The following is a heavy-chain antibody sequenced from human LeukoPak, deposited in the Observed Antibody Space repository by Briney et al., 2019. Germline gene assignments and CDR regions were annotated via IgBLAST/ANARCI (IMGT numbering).Heavy chain of an antibody. V-gene: IGHV4-34*01. CDR2: INHSGST. CDR1: GGSFSGYY. Sequence: SETLSLTCAVYGGSFSGYYWSWIRQPPGKGLEWIGEINHSGSTNYNPSLKSRVTISVDTSKNQFSLKLSSVTAADTAVYYCASCYTKYYYYYMDVWGKGTTVTISS. CDR3: ASCYTKYYYYYMDV. J-gene: IGHJ6*03. D-gene: IGHD2-15*01.